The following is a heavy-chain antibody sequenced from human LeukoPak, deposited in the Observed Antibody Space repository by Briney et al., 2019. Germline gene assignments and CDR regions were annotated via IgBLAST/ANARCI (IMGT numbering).Heavy chain of an antibody. CDR2: IWYDGSNK. Sequence: GGSLRLSCAASGFTFSSYGMHWVRQAPGKGLEWVAVIWYDGSNKYYADSVKGRFTISRDNSKNTLYLQMNSLRAEDTAVYYCAREASRYYYDSSGYLSWFDYWGQGTLVTVSS. D-gene: IGHD3-22*01. CDR3: AREASRYYYDSSGYLSWFDY. J-gene: IGHJ4*02. V-gene: IGHV3-33*01. CDR1: GFTFSSYG.